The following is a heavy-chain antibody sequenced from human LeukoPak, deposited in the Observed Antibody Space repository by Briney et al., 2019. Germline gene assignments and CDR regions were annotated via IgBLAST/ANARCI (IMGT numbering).Heavy chain of an antibody. CDR1: GFSLSEFV. CDR2: TRKDISHQ. CDR3: ASKTGVYFDY. D-gene: IGHD7-27*01. V-gene: IGHV3-30*02. Sequence: PGGSQTLSCAASGFSLSEFVMSWARQAPGKGLEWVALTRKDISHQYYGDSVKGRFIISRDNSRNTLYLQMNSLRAEDTAVYYCASKTGVYFDYWGQGTLVTVSS. J-gene: IGHJ4*02.